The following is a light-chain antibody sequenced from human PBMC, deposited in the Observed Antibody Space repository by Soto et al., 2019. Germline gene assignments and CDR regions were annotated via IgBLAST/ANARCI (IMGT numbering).Light chain of an antibody. CDR3: QQYGSSPQT. V-gene: IGKV3-20*01. CDR2: GAS. CDR1: QSVSSSY. J-gene: IGKJ1*01. Sequence: EIVVTQSPGTLSFSRWERATLSCRASQSVSSSYLAWYQQKPGQAPRLLIYGASSRATGIPDRFSGSGSGTDFTLTISRLEPEDFAVYYCQQYGSSPQTFGQGTKVDIK.